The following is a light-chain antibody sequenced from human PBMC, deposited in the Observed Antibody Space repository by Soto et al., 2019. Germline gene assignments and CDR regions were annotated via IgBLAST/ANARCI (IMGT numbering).Light chain of an antibody. CDR2: GAS. V-gene: IGKV3-15*01. CDR1: QSLSDT. Sequence: IVMTRSPATLSVSPVGRATLSCSASQSLSDTLAWYQQKPGQAPRLLIYGASTRAPGFPARFSGSGSGTDFTLTISSLQSEDFGVYYCQQYDNWPWTFGQGTKVDIK. J-gene: IGKJ1*01. CDR3: QQYDNWPWT.